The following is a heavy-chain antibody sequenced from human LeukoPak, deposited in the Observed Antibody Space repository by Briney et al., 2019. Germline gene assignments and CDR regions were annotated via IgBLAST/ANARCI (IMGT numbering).Heavy chain of an antibody. CDR3: ARDRKGTERGFDY. CDR2: ISSSGSTI. V-gene: IGHV3-48*04. J-gene: IGHJ4*02. D-gene: IGHD1-1*01. Sequence: PGGSLRLSCVASGFTFSSYSMNWVRQAPGKGLEWVSYISSSGSTIYYADSVKGRFTISRDNAKNSLYLQMNSLRAEDTAVYYCARDRKGTERGFDYWGQGTLVTVSS. CDR1: GFTFSSYS.